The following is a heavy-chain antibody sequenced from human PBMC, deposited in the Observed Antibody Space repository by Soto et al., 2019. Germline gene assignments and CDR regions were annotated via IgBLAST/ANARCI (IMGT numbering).Heavy chain of an antibody. J-gene: IGHJ3*02. V-gene: IGHV4-30-4*01. CDR3: ARSNDSSGLRLSAFDI. CDR2: IYYSGST. CDR1: CGSISSGDYY. Sequence: SETLSLTCTVSCGSISSGDYYWSWIRQPPGKGLEWIGYIYYSGSTYYNPSLKSRVTISVDTSKNQFSLKLSSVTAADTAVYYCARSNDSSGLRLSAFDIWGQGTMVTVSS. D-gene: IGHD3-22*01.